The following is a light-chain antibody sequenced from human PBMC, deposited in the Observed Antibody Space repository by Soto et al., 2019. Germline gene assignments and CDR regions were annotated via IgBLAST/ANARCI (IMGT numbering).Light chain of an antibody. CDR1: QSISSW. CDR2: KAS. CDR3: QQRSNWTQT. V-gene: IGKV1-5*03. J-gene: IGKJ1*01. Sequence: DLQMTQSPSTLSASVGDRVTITCRASQSISSWLACYQQKPGKAPNILIYKASNLKSGVPSRFSGSGSGTDFTLTISSLEPEDFAVYYCQQRSNWTQTFGRGTKVDI.